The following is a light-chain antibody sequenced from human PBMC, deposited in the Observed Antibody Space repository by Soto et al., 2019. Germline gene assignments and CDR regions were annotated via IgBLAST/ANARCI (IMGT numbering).Light chain of an antibody. CDR1: SSDVGGYNY. V-gene: IGLV2-14*01. CDR2: DVS. J-gene: IGLJ2*01. Sequence: QSALTQPASVSGSPGQSSTISFTGTSSDVGGYNYVSWYQQHPGKAPKLMIYDVSNRPSGVSNRFSGSKSGNTASLTISGLQAEDEADYYCSSYTSSSTTVFGGGTKLTVL. CDR3: SSYTSSSTTV.